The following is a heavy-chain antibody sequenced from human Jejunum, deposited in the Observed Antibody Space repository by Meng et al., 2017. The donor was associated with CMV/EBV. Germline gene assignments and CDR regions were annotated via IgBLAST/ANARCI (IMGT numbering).Heavy chain of an antibody. J-gene: IGHJ4*02. V-gene: IGHV1-2*02. CDR2: LNPDTGAT. CDR1: YY. CDR3: ARVGAYCSSTSCYNDPLLDY. Sequence: YYMHWVRQAPGQGLEWMGWLNPDTGATESAQKFQGRLTITRDTSISTLYMELSRLTSDDTAVFFCARVGAYCSSTSCYNDPLLDYWGQGTLVTVSS. D-gene: IGHD2-2*02.